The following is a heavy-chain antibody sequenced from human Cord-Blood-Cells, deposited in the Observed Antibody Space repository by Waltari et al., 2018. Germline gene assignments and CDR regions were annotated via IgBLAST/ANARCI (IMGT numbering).Heavy chain of an antibody. CDR2: SNPNSGGT. CDR3: AREIDSGYDFDY. V-gene: IGHV1-2*02. Sequence: QVQLVQSGAAVKKPGASVKVYCKASGYTFPGYYMHWARQAPGQGLEWMGWSNPNSGGTNYAQKFQGRVTMTRDTSISTAYMELSRLRSDDTAVYYCAREIDSGYDFDYWGQGTLVTVSS. CDR1: GYTFPGYY. D-gene: IGHD5-12*01. J-gene: IGHJ4*02.